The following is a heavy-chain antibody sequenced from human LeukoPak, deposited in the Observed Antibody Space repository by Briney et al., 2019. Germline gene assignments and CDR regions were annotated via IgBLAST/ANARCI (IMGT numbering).Heavy chain of an antibody. J-gene: IGHJ4*02. CDR2: ISGSGGST. D-gene: IGHD4-17*01. CDR3: ARDPSTYGDEGLDY. CDR1: GFTFSSYA. V-gene: IGHV3-23*01. Sequence: GGSLRLSCAASGFTFSSYAMSWVRQAPGKGLEGVSAISGSGGSTYYADSVKGRFTISRDNSKNTLYLQMNSLRAEDTAVYYCARDPSTYGDEGLDYWGQGTLVTVSS.